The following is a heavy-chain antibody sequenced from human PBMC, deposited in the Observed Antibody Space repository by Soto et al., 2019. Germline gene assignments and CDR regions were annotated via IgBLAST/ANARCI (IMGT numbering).Heavy chain of an antibody. D-gene: IGHD1-26*01. J-gene: IGHJ4*02. V-gene: IGHV3-23*01. CDR3: AKDQAGYSGSYYGY. CDR1: GFTFRSYA. CDR2: ISGSGGST. Sequence: EVQVLESGGGLVQPGGSLRLSCAASGFTFRSYAMSWVRQAPGKGLEWVSAISGSGGSTYYADSVKGRFTISRDNSKNTLYLQMNSLRAEDTAVYYCAKDQAGYSGSYYGYWGQGTMVTVSS.